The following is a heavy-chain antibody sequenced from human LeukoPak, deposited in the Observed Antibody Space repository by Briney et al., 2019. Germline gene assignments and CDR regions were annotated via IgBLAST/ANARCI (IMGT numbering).Heavy chain of an antibody. V-gene: IGHV4-59*01. CDR2: IYYSGST. Sequence: PSETLSLTWTVSGGSLSRYYWSWIRQPPGRGLGWIGYIYYSGSTNYNPSLKSRVTISVDTSKNQFSLKLSSVTAADTAVYYCAREGATGDAFDIWGQGTMVTVSS. D-gene: IGHD5-12*01. CDR1: GGSLSRYY. J-gene: IGHJ3*02. CDR3: AREGATGDAFDI.